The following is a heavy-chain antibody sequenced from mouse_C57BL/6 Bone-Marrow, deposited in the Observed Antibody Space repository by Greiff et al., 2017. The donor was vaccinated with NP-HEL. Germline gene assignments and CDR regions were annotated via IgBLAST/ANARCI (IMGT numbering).Heavy chain of an antibody. D-gene: IGHD1-1*01. CDR2: ISNGGGST. CDR3: ARRQSYYDDWYFDV. J-gene: IGHJ1*03. Sequence: DVHLVESGGGLVQPGGSLKLSCAASGFTFSDYYMYWVRQTPEKRLEWVAYISNGGGSTYYPDTVKGRFTISRDNAKNTLYLQMSRLKSEDTAMYYCARRQSYYDDWYFDVWGTGTTVTVSS. V-gene: IGHV5-12*01. CDR1: GFTFSDYY.